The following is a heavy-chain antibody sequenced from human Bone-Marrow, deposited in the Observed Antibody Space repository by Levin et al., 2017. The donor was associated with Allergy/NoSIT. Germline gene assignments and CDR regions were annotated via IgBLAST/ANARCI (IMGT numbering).Heavy chain of an antibody. CDR1: GFTFSSYS. V-gene: IGHV3-21*01. CDR3: ARGNDYGDYVIDY. Sequence: GESLKISCAASGFTFSSYSMNWVRQAPGKGLEWVSSITSSSSYIYYSYFFSFRFTISRDNAKNSLYLQMNSLRAEDTAVYYCARGNDYGDYVIDYWGQVTLVTVSS. J-gene: IGHJ4*02. D-gene: IGHD4-17*01. CDR2: ITSSSSYI.